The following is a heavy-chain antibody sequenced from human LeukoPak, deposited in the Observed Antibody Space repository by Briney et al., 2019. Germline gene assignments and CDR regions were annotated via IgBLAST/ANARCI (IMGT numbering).Heavy chain of an antibody. D-gene: IGHD6-6*01. CDR1: GGTFSSYA. Sequence: ASVKVSCKASGGTFSSYAISWVRQAPGQGLEWMGRIIPIFGTANYAQKFQGRVTITTDESTSTAYMELSSLRSEDTAVYYCAREYSSSYYFDYWGQGTLVTVSS. CDR2: IIPIFGTA. CDR3: AREYSSSYYFDY. J-gene: IGHJ4*02. V-gene: IGHV1-69*05.